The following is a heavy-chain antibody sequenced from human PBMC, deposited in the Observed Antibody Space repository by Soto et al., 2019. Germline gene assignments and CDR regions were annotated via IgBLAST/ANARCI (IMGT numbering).Heavy chain of an antibody. CDR2: INPSSGGT. D-gene: IGHD4-4*01. CDR3: ARDFRTYSHGVDV. J-gene: IGHJ6*02. Sequence: ASVKVSCKASGYPFTGPYIYWVRQAPGQGLEWMGWINPSSGGTEFAEKFQGRVTVTRDTSIRTVFSELNSLTSDDTGVYFCARDFRTYSHGVDVWGQGTAVTVPS. V-gene: IGHV1-2*02. CDR1: GYPFTGPY.